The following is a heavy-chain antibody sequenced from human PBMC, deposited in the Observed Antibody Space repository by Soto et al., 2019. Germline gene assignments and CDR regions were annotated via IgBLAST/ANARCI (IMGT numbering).Heavy chain of an antibody. J-gene: IGHJ3*02. D-gene: IGHD2-15*01. CDR2: IYYSGST. V-gene: IGHV4-31*03. Sequence: SETLSLTCTVSGGSISSGGYYWSWIRQHPGKGLEWIGYIYYSGSTYYNPSLKSRVTISVDTSKNQFSLKLSSVTAADTAVYYCAFWDSGGSWKTSEAFDIWGQGTMVTVSS. CDR1: GGSISSGGYY. CDR3: AFWDSGGSWKTSEAFDI.